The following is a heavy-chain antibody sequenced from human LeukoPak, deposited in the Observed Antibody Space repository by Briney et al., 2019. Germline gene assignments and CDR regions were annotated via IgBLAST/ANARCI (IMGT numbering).Heavy chain of an antibody. CDR2: ISGSGGST. CDR1: GFTFSSYA. V-gene: IGHV3-23*01. Sequence: GGSLRLSCAASGFTFSSYAMSWVRQAPGKGLEWVSAISGSGGSTYYADSVKGRFTISRDNSKNTLYLQMNSLRAEDTAVYYCAKDSITIFGVVITNWFDPWGQGTLATVSS. D-gene: IGHD3-3*01. CDR3: AKDSITIFGVVITNWFDP. J-gene: IGHJ5*02.